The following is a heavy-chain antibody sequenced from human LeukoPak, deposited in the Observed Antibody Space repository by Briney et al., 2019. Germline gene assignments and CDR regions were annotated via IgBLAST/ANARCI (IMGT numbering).Heavy chain of an antibody. CDR2: ISYDATNK. V-gene: IGHV3-30*03. CDR3: ARDRRYQEYVWGGHRYTQRHYGMNV. D-gene: IGHD3-16*02. Sequence: PGRSLRLSCAASGFTFSSYGMHWVRQAPGKGLEWVAVISYDATNKYYIDSVKGRFTISRDNPKHTLYLQMNSLRAEDTAVYFCARDRRYQEYVWGGHRYTQRHYGMNVWGQGTTVTVSS. CDR1: GFTFSSYG. J-gene: IGHJ6*02.